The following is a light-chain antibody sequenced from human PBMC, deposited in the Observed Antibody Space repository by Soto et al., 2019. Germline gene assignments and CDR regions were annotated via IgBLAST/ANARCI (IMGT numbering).Light chain of an antibody. J-gene: IGLJ2*01. CDR1: SSDVGGYNY. CDR3: CSYAGSYTLV. Sequence: QSALTQPRSVSGSPGQSATISCTGTSSDVGGYNYVSWYQQHPGKAPKVMIYDVSKRPSGVPDRFSGSKSGNTASLTISGLQAEDEADYYCCSYAGSYTLVFGGGTKLTVL. V-gene: IGLV2-11*01. CDR2: DVS.